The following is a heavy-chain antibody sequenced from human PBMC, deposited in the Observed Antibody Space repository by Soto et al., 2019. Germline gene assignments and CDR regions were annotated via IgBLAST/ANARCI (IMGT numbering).Heavy chain of an antibody. Sequence: EVQLLESGGGLVQPGGSLRLSCAASGFTFSTYAMNWVRQAPGKGLEWVSGISNSGGSTYYADSVKGRFTISRDNSKNTLYLQMDSVKVEGTAIYYCAKGGSGSGGGSWIDYWGQGTLVTVSS. J-gene: IGHJ4*02. CDR1: GFTFSTYA. D-gene: IGHD1-26*01. V-gene: IGHV3-23*01. CDR2: ISNSGGST. CDR3: AKGGSGSGGGSWIDY.